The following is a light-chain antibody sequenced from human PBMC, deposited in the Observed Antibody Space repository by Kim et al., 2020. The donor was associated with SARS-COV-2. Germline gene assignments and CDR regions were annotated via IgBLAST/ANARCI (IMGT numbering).Light chain of an antibody. V-gene: IGKV1-12*01. CDR3: QQAYNFPRT. CDR2: AAS. CDR1: QGISSW. J-gene: IGKJ1*01. Sequence: DIQMTQSPSSVSASVGDRVTITCRASQGISSWLAWYQQKSGKAPKLLIYAASSLQSGVPSRFSGAGSGTEFTLTITRLQSEDFATYYCQQAYNFPRTFGQGTKVDIK.